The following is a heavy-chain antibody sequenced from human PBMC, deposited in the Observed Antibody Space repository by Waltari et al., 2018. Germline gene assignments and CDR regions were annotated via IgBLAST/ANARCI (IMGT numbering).Heavy chain of an antibody. CDR1: GYTFTGYY. CDR3: AMGGIPSAI. D-gene: IGHD6-25*01. CDR2: INPDSGGT. J-gene: IGHJ4*02. V-gene: IGHV1-2*06. Sequence: QVQLVQSGAAVKKPGASVKVSCKASGYTFTGYYMHWLRQAPGQALEWVRRINPDSGGTNYVKKLQGRGSMTRDTSVSTAYMELSRLRSDDTAVYYCAMGGIPSAIWSQGTLVTVSS.